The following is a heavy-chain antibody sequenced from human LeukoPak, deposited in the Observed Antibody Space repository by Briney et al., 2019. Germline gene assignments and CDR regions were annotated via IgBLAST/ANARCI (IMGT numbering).Heavy chain of an antibody. V-gene: IGHV4-59*11. D-gene: IGHD6-13*01. CDR3: ARSADSSSWYYGY. J-gene: IGHJ4*02. Sequence: SETLSLTCAVYGGSFSSHYWTWIRQPPGKGLEWIGDIYYSGSTNYNPTLKSRVTISVDTSKNQFSLRLSSVTAADTAVYYCARSADSSSWYYGYWGQGTLVTVSS. CDR1: GGSFSSHY. CDR2: IYYSGST.